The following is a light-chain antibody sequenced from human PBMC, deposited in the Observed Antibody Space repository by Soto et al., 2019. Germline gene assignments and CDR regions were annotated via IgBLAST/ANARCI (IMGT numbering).Light chain of an antibody. V-gene: IGLV2-14*01. CDR1: SSDVGGYNY. Sequence: SVLTQPASVSGSPGQSIALSCTGTSSDVGGYNYVSWYQQHPDKAPKLILYDVTNRPSGVSNRFSGSKSGNTASLTISGLQAEDEADYYCSSYTTISTYVFGTGTKLTVL. CDR2: DVT. J-gene: IGLJ1*01. CDR3: SSYTTISTYV.